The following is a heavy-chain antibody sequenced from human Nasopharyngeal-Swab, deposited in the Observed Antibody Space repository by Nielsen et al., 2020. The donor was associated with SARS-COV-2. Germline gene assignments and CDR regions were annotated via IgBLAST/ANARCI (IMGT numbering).Heavy chain of an antibody. CDR1: GGSISSYY. Sequence: SETLSLNCTGPGGSISSYYWSWIRQLAGKGLEWIGRIYTSGSTNYNPSLKSRVTMSVDTSKNQFSLKLSSVTAADTAVYYCARDDKRYCTNGVCYMSGGMDVWGQGTTVTVSS. V-gene: IGHV4-4*07. CDR3: ARDDKRYCTNGVCYMSGGMDV. D-gene: IGHD2-8*01. J-gene: IGHJ6*02. CDR2: IYTSGST.